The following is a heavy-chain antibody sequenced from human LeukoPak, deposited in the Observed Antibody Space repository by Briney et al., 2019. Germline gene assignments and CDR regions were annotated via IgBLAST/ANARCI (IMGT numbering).Heavy chain of an antibody. D-gene: IGHD2-8*01. CDR2: IIPMFGTG. CDR3: ARVGGGYCTNGVCSPESGYDS. Sequence: ASVKDSCKASGGTFSSYAISWVRQAPGQGLEWMGGIIPMFGTGNYAQKFQGRVTITTDESTSTAYMELSSLRSEDTAVYICARVGGGYCTNGVCSPESGYDSWGQGTLVTVSS. J-gene: IGHJ4*02. V-gene: IGHV1-69*05. CDR1: GGTFSSYA.